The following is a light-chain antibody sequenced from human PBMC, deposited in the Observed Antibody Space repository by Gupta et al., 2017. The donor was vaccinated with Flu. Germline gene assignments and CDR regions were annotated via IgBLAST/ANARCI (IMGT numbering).Light chain of an antibody. CDR2: AAS. V-gene: IGKV1-39*01. CDR3: QQSNSTPGT. CDR1: QSISSY. Sequence: DIQMTKSPSSLSASVGDRVTITCRASQSISSYLNWYQQKPGKAPKLLIYAASSVQSGVPSRFSGSGSGTEFTLTISSLQPEDFATYYCQQSNSTPGTFGQGTKVEIK. J-gene: IGKJ1*01.